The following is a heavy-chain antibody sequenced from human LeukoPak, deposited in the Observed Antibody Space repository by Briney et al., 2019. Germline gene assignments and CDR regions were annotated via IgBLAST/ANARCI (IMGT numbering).Heavy chain of an antibody. CDR3: ARDPYSGSYGNDYYYYMDV. V-gene: IGHV3-23*01. CDR2: TTGSGGST. J-gene: IGHJ6*03. D-gene: IGHD1-26*01. Sequence: PGGSLRLSCVASGITFSTYALSWVRQSPGKGLEWVSGTTGSGGSTYYADSVRARFIISRDKSKNTLYLQMNSLRAEDTAVYYCARDPYSGSYGNDYYYYMDVWGKGTTVTISS. CDR1: GITFSTYA.